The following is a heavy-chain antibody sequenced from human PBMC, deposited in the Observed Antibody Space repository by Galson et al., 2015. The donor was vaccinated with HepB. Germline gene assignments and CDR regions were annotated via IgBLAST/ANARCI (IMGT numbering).Heavy chain of an antibody. Sequence: SLRLSCAASGFTFSSYSMNWVRQAPGKGLEWVSSISSSSSYIYYADSVKGRFTISRDNAKNSLYLQMNSLRAEDTAVYYCASGRDKYCSGGSCSWYFDLWGRGTLVTVSS. CDR3: ASGRDKYCSGGSCSWYFDL. CDR2: ISSSSSYI. CDR1: GFTFSSYS. D-gene: IGHD2-15*01. V-gene: IGHV3-21*01. J-gene: IGHJ2*01.